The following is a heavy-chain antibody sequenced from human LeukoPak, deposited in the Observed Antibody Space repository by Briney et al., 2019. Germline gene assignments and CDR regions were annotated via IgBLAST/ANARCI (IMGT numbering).Heavy chain of an antibody. CDR3: ARDVDIVATITRFDY. Sequence: PGESLRLSCAASGFTFSSYGMSWVRQAPGKGLEWLSHITSGGTIYYADSVKGRFTISRDNAKNSLYLQMNSLRAEDTAVYYCARDVDIVATITRFDYWGQGTLVTVSS. CDR2: ITSGGTI. CDR1: GFTFSSYG. V-gene: IGHV3-21*05. D-gene: IGHD5-12*01. J-gene: IGHJ4*02.